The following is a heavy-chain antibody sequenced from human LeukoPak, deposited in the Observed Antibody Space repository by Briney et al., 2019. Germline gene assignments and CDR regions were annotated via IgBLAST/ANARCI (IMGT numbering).Heavy chain of an antibody. J-gene: IGHJ6*02. CDR1: GGSISSGGYY. V-gene: IGHV4-31*01. D-gene: IGHD6-13*01. CDR3: ARDRGIAAAGPDYYYYGMDV. Sequence: SETLSLTCTVSGGSISSGGYYWSWLRQHPGKGLEWIGYIYYSGSTYYNPSLKSPVTISVDTSKNQFSLKLSSVTAADTAVYYCARDRGIAAAGPDYYYYGMDVWGQGTTVTVSS. CDR2: IYYSGST.